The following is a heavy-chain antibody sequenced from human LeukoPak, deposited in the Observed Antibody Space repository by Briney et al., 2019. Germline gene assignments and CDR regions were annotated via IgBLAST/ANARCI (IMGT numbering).Heavy chain of an antibody. CDR2: ISSSGSTI. D-gene: IGHD6-13*01. CDR3: AIREDSSSWYNGYYYYGMDV. J-gene: IGHJ6*04. CDR1: GFTFSSYE. Sequence: GGSLRLSCAASGFTFSSYEMNWVRQAPGKGLEWVSYISSSGSTIYYADSVKGRFTISRDNAKNSLYLQMNSLRAEDTAVYYCAIREDSSSWYNGYYYYGMDVWGKGTTVTDSS. V-gene: IGHV3-48*03.